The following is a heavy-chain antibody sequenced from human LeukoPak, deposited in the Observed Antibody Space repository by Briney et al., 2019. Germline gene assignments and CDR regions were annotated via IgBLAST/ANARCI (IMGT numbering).Heavy chain of an antibody. J-gene: IGHJ5*02. D-gene: IGHD3-22*01. V-gene: IGHV1-3*01. CDR3: ARDTGLGRYYDSSGYYPAGRWFDP. CDR1: GYTFTSYA. CDR2: INAGNGNT. Sequence: ASVKVSCKASGYTFTSYAMHWVRQAPGQRLEWMGWINAGNGNTKYSQKFQGRVTITRDTSASTANMELSSLRSEDTAVCYCARDTGLGRYYDSSGYYPAGRWFDPWGQGTLDTVSS.